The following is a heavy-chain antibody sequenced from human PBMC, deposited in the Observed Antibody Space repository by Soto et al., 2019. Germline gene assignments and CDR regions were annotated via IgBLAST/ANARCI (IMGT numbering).Heavy chain of an antibody. Sequence: EASVKVSCKASGYTFTSYYMHWVRQAPGQGLEWMGIINPSGGSTSYAQKFQGRVTMTRDTSTSTVYMELSSLRSEDTAVYYCARCRMYYYDSSGYWDLFDYWGQGTLVTVSS. J-gene: IGHJ4*02. CDR3: ARCRMYYYDSSGYWDLFDY. CDR1: GYTFTSYY. CDR2: INPSGGST. V-gene: IGHV1-46*01. D-gene: IGHD3-22*01.